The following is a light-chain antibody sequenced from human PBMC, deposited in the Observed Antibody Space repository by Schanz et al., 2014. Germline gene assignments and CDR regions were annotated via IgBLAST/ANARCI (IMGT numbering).Light chain of an antibody. Sequence: QSALTQPASVSGSPGQSITISCTGTSSDIGAYNYVSWYQQHPGKAPKLMIYDVTNRPSGVSTRFSGSKSGNTASLTISGLQAEDEADYYCGSYTTSSTWVFGGGTKLTVL. CDR2: DVT. V-gene: IGLV2-14*01. CDR3: GSYTTSSTWV. J-gene: IGLJ3*02. CDR1: SSDIGAYNY.